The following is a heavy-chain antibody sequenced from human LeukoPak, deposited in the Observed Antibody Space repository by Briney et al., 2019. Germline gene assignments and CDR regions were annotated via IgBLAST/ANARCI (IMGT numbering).Heavy chain of an antibody. CDR1: GFTFSNYW. CDR3: ARGDYMRGGN. V-gene: IGHV3-74*01. Sequence: GGSLRLSCAASGFTFSNYWMHWVRQAPGKGLMWVSRVDADGSTTRYVDSVKDRFTISRDNAKNTVYLQMNSLRVEDTAVYYCARGDYMRGGNWGQGTLVTVSS. J-gene: IGHJ4*02. CDR2: VDADGSTT. D-gene: IGHD3-16*01.